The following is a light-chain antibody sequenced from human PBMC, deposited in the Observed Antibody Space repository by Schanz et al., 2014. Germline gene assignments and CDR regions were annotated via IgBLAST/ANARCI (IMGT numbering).Light chain of an antibody. Sequence: QSALTQPPSASGSPGQSVTISCTGTSSDVGSYNLVSWYQHHPGQAPKLMIYEVSKRPSGVSNRFSGSKSGNTASLTISELQAEDEADYYCSAYTSSNTWVFGGGTKVTVL. CDR3: SAYTSSNTWV. CDR1: SSDVGSYNL. V-gene: IGLV2-14*02. J-gene: IGLJ3*02. CDR2: EVS.